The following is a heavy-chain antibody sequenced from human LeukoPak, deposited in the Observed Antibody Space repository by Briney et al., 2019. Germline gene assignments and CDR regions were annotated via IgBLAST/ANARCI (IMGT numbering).Heavy chain of an antibody. J-gene: IGHJ4*02. CDR1: GFTFSSYA. V-gene: IGHV3-23*01. CDR2: ISGSGGST. Sequence: PGGSLRLSCAASGFTFSSYAMSWVRQAPGKGLEWVSAISGSGGSTYYADSVKGRFTISRDNSKNTLYLQMNSLRAEDTAVYYCAKDLCSGGSCYDFDYWGQGTLVTVSS. D-gene: IGHD2-15*01. CDR3: AKDLCSGGSCYDFDY.